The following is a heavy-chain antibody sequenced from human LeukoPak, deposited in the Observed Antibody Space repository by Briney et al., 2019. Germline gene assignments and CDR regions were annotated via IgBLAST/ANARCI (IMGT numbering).Heavy chain of an antibody. Sequence: ASVKVSCKASGYTFTSYGISWVRQAPGQGLEWMGWISAYNGNTNYAQKLQGRVTMTEDTSTDTAYMELSSLRSEDTAVYYCATVATTVTTVDAFDIWGQGTMVTVSS. V-gene: IGHV1-18*01. CDR2: ISAYNGNT. D-gene: IGHD4-17*01. CDR3: ATVATTVTTVDAFDI. CDR1: GYTFTSYG. J-gene: IGHJ3*02.